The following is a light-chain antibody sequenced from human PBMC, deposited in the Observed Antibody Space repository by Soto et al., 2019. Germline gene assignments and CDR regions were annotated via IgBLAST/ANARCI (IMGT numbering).Light chain of an antibody. CDR2: EVT. CDR3: TSFTTSSTV. CDR1: SSDVGGYRY. V-gene: IGLV2-14*01. Sequence: QSVLTQPASVSGSPGQSVTISCTGTSSDVGGYRYVSWYQQRPGKAPRLMIYEVTNRPSGVSSRFSGSKSANTASLTISGLQAEDEADYYCTSFTTSSTVFGGGTKVTVL. J-gene: IGLJ2*01.